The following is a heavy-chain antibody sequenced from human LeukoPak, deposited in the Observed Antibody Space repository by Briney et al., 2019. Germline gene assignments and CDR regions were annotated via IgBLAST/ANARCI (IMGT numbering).Heavy chain of an antibody. J-gene: IGHJ4*02. V-gene: IGHV3-30-3*01. CDR2: ISYDGSNK. CDR1: GFTFSSYA. D-gene: IGHD2-8*02. CDR3: ARCTGGSCVFEY. Sequence: GGSLRLSCAAYGFTFSSYAMHWVRQAPGKGLEWVAVISYDGSNKYYADSVKGRFTISRDNSKNTLYLQVDSLRAEDTAVYYCARCTGGSCVFEYWGQGTPVTVSS.